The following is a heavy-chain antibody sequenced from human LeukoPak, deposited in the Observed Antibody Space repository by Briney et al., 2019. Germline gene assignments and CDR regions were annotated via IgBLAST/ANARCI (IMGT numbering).Heavy chain of an antibody. CDR3: ARGLYGSGSHDY. J-gene: IGHJ4*02. D-gene: IGHD3-10*01. V-gene: IGHV1-8*01. CDR1: GYTFTSYD. CDR2: MNPNSGNT. Sequence: ASVKVSCKASGYTFTSYDINWVRQATGQGLEWRGWMNPNSGNTGYAQKFQGRVTMTRNTSISTAYMELSSLRSEDTAVYYCARGLYGSGSHDYWGQGTLVTVSS.